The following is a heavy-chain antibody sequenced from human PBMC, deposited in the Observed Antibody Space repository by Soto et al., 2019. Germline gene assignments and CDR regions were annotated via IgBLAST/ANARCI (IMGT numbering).Heavy chain of an antibody. D-gene: IGHD2-2*01. CDR1: GYTFTGYY. J-gene: IGHJ5*02. CDR2: INPNSGGT. CDR3: AISLVDCSSTSCYAQNWFDP. V-gene: IGHV1-2*04. Sequence: ASVKVSCKASGYTFTGYYMHWVRQAPGQGLEWMGWINPNSGGTNYAQKFQGWVTMTRDTSISTAYMELSRLRSDDTAVYYCAISLVDCSSTSCYAQNWFDPWGQGTLVTVSS.